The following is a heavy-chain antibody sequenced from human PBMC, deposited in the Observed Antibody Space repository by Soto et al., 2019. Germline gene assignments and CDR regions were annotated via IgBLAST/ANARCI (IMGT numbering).Heavy chain of an antibody. Sequence: GGSLRLSCAASGFTFSSYAMHWVRQAPGKGLEWVAVISYDGSNKYYADSVKGRFTISRDNSKNTLYLQMNSLRAEDTAVYYCARTYSSGWYLTPLNWFDPWGQGTLVTVSS. CDR3: ARTYSSGWYLTPLNWFDP. J-gene: IGHJ5*02. CDR2: ISYDGSNK. V-gene: IGHV3-30-3*01. D-gene: IGHD6-19*01. CDR1: GFTFSSYA.